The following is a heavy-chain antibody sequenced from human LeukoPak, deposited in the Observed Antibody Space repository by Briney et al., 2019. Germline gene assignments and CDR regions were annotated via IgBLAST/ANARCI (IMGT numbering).Heavy chain of an antibody. J-gene: IGHJ4*02. CDR1: GGSISSYY. V-gene: IGHV4-4*07. Sequence: PSETLSLTCTVSGGSISSYYWSWIRQPAGKALEWIGRIYISGTTNYNPSFKSRVTMSVDTSKNQFSLSLSSVTAADTAVYYCARAVGTGYPYYFDYWGQGTLVTVSS. D-gene: IGHD3/OR15-3a*01. CDR2: IYISGTT. CDR3: ARAVGTGYPYYFDY.